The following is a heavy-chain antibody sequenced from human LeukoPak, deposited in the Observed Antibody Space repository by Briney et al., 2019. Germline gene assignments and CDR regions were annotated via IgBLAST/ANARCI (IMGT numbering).Heavy chain of an antibody. CDR3: ARVGYSSPAGPRDNWFDP. CDR1: GASISSSSYY. D-gene: IGHD6-13*01. V-gene: IGHV4-39*01. J-gene: IGHJ5*02. CDR2: IYYSGST. Sequence: SETLSLTCSVSGASISSSSYYWGWIRQPPGKGLEWIGTIYYSGSTYYNPSLKSRVTIFVDTSKNQFSLKLSSVTAADTAVYYCARVGYSSPAGPRDNWFDPWGQGTPVTVSS.